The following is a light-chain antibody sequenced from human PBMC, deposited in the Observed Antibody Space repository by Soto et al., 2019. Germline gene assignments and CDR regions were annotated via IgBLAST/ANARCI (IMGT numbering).Light chain of an antibody. J-gene: IGKJ2*01. V-gene: IGKV1-5*03. CDR2: KAS. Sequence: DTQMTQSPSTLSASVGDRVTITCRASQSMSNWLAWYQQKPGKAPTLLISKASSLESGVPSRFSGSGSGTEFTLTVSSLQPDDFATYYCQEYNTYSYTFGQGTKLEI. CDR1: QSMSNW. CDR3: QEYNTYSYT.